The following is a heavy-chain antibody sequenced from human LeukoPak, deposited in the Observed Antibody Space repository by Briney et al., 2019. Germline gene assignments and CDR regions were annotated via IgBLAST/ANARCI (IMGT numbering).Heavy chain of an antibody. J-gene: IGHJ6*02. Sequence: GGSLRLSCAASGFTLSSYSMSWVRQAPGKGLEWVSSISSSSRYIYYADSVKGRFTVSRDNAEKSQYLQMNSLRAEDTAVYYCARTDHFGSGYYFAMDVWGQGTTVIVSS. D-gene: IGHD3-10*01. CDR1: GFTLSSYS. V-gene: IGHV3-21*01. CDR3: ARTDHFGSGYYFAMDV. CDR2: ISSSSRYI.